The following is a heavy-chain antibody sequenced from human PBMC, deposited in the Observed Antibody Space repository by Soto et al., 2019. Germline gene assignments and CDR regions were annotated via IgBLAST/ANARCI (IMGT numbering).Heavy chain of an antibody. CDR3: TRFTYPSFAFDA. CDR2: IKTKADNYAT. CDR1: GLTFSGSA. J-gene: IGHJ3*01. Sequence: GGSLRLSCAASGLTFSGSAMHWVRQASGKGLEWVGRIKTKADNYATAYAASVKGRFTISRDDSRNTAYLQMNSLKTEDTAVYYCTRFTYPSFAFDAWGQGTLVTVSS. V-gene: IGHV3-73*01.